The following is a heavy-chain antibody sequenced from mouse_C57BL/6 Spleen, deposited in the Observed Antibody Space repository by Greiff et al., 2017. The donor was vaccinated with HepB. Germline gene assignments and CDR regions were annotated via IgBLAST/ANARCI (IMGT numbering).Heavy chain of an antibody. J-gene: IGHJ1*03. CDR1: GFNIKDYY. D-gene: IGHD1-1*01. V-gene: IGHV14-1*01. CDR2: IDPEDGDT. Sequence: EVQVVESGAELVRPGASVKLSCTASGFNIKDYYMHWVKQRPEQGLEWIGRIDPEDGDTEYAPKFQGKATMTADTSSNTAYLQLSSLTSEDTAVYYCTTRVGGSSYVDWYFDVWGTGTTVTVSS. CDR3: TTRVGGSSYVDWYFDV.